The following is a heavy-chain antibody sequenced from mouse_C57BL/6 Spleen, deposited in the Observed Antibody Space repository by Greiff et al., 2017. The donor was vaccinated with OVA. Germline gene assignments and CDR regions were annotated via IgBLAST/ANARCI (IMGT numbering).Heavy chain of an antibody. D-gene: IGHD1-1*01. CDR1: GYAFSSYW. CDR3: ARQGLGSSPFAY. Sequence: QVQLKESGAELVKPGASVKISCKASGYAFSSYWMNWVKQRPGKGLEWIGQIYPGDGDTNYNGKFKGKATLTADKSSSTAYMQLSSLTSEDSAVYFCARQGLGSSPFAYWGQGTLVTVSA. CDR2: IYPGDGDT. V-gene: IGHV1-80*01. J-gene: IGHJ3*01.